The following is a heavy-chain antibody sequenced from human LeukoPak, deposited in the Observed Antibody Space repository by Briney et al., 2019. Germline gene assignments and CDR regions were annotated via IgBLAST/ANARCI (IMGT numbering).Heavy chain of an antibody. V-gene: IGHV4-34*01. CDR2: INHSGST. Sequence: SQTLSLTCAVYGGSLSGYYWSWIRQPPGKGLEWIGEINHSGSTNYNPSLKSRVTISVDTSKNQFSLKLSSVTAADTAVYFCARTGFWSGYTYYYGMDVWGQGTTVTVSS. CDR3: ARTGFWSGYTYYYGMDV. D-gene: IGHD3-3*01. CDR1: GGSLSGYY. J-gene: IGHJ6*02.